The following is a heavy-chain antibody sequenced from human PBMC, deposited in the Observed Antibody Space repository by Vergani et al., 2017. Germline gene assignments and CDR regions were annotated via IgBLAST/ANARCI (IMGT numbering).Heavy chain of an antibody. Sequence: EVQLVQSGAEVKKPGESLKISCKGSGYSFTSYWIGWVRQMPGKGREWMGIIFPGDSDTRYSPSFQGQVTSSADKSISTAYLQLSSLKASDTAMYYCARLNGLYDYGDYGLDYWGQGTLVTVSS. D-gene: IGHD4-17*01. J-gene: IGHJ4*02. CDR3: ARLNGLYDYGDYGLDY. CDR1: GYSFTSYW. V-gene: IGHV5-51*01. CDR2: IFPGDSDT.